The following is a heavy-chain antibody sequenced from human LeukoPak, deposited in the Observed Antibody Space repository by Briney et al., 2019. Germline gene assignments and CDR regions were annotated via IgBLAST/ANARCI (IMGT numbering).Heavy chain of an antibody. J-gene: IGHJ4*02. Sequence: EASVKVSCKASGYTFSGYYMHWARQAPGQGLEWMGWINPNSGGTNYAQKFQGRVTMTRDTSISTAYMELIRLRSADTAVYYCARVGRAFTARSSFFDYWGQGTLVTVSS. V-gene: IGHV1-2*02. CDR1: GYTFSGYY. D-gene: IGHD6-6*01. CDR2: INPNSGGT. CDR3: ARVGRAFTARSSFFDY.